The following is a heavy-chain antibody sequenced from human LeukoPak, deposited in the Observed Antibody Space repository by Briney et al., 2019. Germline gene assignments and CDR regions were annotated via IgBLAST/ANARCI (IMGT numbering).Heavy chain of an antibody. V-gene: IGHV1-69*13. CDR2: IIPIFGTP. CDR1: GGTFSTYA. CDR3: ARTYSSSWYYFDY. J-gene: IGHJ4*02. D-gene: IGHD6-13*01. Sequence: GASVKVSCKTSGGTFSTYAISWVRQAPGQGLEWMGGIIPIFGTPNYAQKFQGRVTITADESTSTAYMELSSLRSEDTAVYYCARTYSSSWYYFDYWGQGTLVTVSS.